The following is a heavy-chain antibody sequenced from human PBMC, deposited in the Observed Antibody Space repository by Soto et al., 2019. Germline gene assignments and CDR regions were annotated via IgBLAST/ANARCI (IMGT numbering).Heavy chain of an antibody. Sequence: QVQLVESGGGVVQPGRSLRLSCASSGFTFSEYAMHWVRQAPGKGLEWVAVISYDGSSKYYRDYVKGRFTISRDNSKNTLFLQMDSLRVEDTAIYYCARDLRTQYFFDYWGQGTQVTVSS. CDR3: ARDLRTQYFFDY. J-gene: IGHJ4*02. CDR2: ISYDGSSK. D-gene: IGHD3-9*01. V-gene: IGHV3-30-3*01. CDR1: GFTFSEYA.